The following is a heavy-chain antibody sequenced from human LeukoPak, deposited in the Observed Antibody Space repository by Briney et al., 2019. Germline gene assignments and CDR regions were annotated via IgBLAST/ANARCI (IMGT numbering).Heavy chain of an antibody. CDR2: ITESGGST. CDR1: GFTFSNYA. D-gene: IGHD3-10*01. V-gene: IGHV3-23*01. Sequence: PGGSLRLSCAASGFTFSNYAMSWVRRAPGKGLEWVSGITESGGSTFFADSVKGRFTISGDNSKNTLYLQMNSLRADDTAVYYCAKVRGGFFDYWGQGTLVTVSS. CDR3: AKVRGGFFDY. J-gene: IGHJ4*02.